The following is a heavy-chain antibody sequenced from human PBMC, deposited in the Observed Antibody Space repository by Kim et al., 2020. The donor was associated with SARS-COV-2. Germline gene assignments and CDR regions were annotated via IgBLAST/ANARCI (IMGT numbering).Heavy chain of an antibody. Sequence: GGSLRLSCTASGFNFGDDAVTWVRQAPGKGLEWVGLIRNKAIDGTAEYAASVKGSFTISRDDSKSFGYLQMNRLKTEDTAVYYWTSRCSGSYSQEYWGQGTRVTVSS. J-gene: IGHJ4*02. CDR1: GFNFGDDA. D-gene: IGHD1-26*01. V-gene: IGHV3-49*04. CDR3: TSRCSGSYSQEY. CDR2: IRNKAIDGTA.